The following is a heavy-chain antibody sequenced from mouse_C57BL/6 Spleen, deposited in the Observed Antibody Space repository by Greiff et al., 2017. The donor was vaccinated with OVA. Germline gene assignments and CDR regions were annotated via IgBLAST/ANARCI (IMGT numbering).Heavy chain of an antibody. D-gene: IGHD1-1*01. CDR3: ARGAYYYGSGGAMDY. V-gene: IGHV1-18*01. Sequence: VQLKQSGPELVKPGASVKIPCKASGYTFTDYNMDWVKQSHGKSLEWIGDINPNNGGTIYNQKFKGKATLTVDKSSSTAYMELRSLTSEDTAVYYCARGAYYYGSGGAMDYWGQGTSVTVSS. CDR1: GYTFTDYN. CDR2: INPNNGGT. J-gene: IGHJ4*01.